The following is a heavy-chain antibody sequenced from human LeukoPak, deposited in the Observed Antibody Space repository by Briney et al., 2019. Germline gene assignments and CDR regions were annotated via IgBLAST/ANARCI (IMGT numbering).Heavy chain of an antibody. J-gene: IGHJ5*02. Sequence: SETLSLTCTVSGGSISSSTYYWGWIRQSPGEGLEWIASIFYSGHTNYKPSLKSRVTISVDTSKNQFSLKLSSVTAADTAVYYCARQPLSTVTTANWFDPWGQGNLVTVSS. CDR3: ARQPLSTVTTANWFDP. V-gene: IGHV4-39*01. CDR2: IFYSGHT. CDR1: GGSISSSTYY. D-gene: IGHD4-17*01.